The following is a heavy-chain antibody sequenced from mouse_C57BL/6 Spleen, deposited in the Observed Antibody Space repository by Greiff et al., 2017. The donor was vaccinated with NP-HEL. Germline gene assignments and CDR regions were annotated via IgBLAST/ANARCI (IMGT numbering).Heavy chain of an antibody. Sequence: VQLQESGPGLVAPSQSLSITCTVSGFSLTSYGVDWVRQSPGKGLEWLGVIWGVGSTNYNSALKSRLSISKDNSKSQVFLKMNSLQTDDTAMYYCARAHYYGSSYDAMDYWGQGTSVTVSS. CDR3: ARAHYYGSSYDAMDY. CDR2: IWGVGST. D-gene: IGHD1-1*01. V-gene: IGHV2-6*01. CDR1: GFSLTSYG. J-gene: IGHJ4*01.